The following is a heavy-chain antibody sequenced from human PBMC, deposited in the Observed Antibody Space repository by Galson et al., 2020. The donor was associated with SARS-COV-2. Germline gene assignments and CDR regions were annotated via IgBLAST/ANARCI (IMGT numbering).Heavy chain of an antibody. V-gene: IGHV3-30*01. J-gene: IGHJ4*02. CDR3: ARGPVGYGYLIY. CDR2: ISYDGSNK. D-gene: IGHD5-12*01. CDR1: GFTFSSYA. Sequence: GGSLRLSCAASGFTFSSYAMHWVRQAPGKGLEWVAVISYDGSNKYYADSVKGRFTISRDNSKNTLYLQMNSLRAEDTAVYYCARGPVGYGYLIYWGQGTLVTVSS.